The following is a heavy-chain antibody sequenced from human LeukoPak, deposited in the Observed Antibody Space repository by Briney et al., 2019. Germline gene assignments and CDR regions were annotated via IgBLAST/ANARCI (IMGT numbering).Heavy chain of an antibody. V-gene: IGHV1-69-2*01. J-gene: IGHJ4*02. CDR2: VDPEDGET. D-gene: IGHD1-1*01. CDR1: GYTFTGYY. Sequence: ASVKISCKVSGYTFTGYYMHWVQQAPGKGLEWMGLVDPEDGETIYAEKFQGRVTITADTSTDTAYMELSSLRSEDTAVYYCARIQVFTTGTTGRFDYWGQGTLVTVSS. CDR3: ARIQVFTTGTTGRFDY.